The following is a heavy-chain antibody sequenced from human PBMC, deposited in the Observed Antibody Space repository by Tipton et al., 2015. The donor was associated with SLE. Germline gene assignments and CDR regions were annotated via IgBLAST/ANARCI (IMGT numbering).Heavy chain of an antibody. D-gene: IGHD3-3*01. Sequence: SLRLSCAASGFTVSSNYMSWVRQAPGKGLEWVSVIYSGGSTYYADSVKGRFTISRDNSKNTLYLQMNSLRAEDTAVYYCARGGERSGYYYAYYFDYWGQGTLVTVSS. J-gene: IGHJ4*02. CDR1: GFTVSSNY. CDR3: ARGGERSGYYYAYYFDY. V-gene: IGHV3-53*01. CDR2: IYSGGST.